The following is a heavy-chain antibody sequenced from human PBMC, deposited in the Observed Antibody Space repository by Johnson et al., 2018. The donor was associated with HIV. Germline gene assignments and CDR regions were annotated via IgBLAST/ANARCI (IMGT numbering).Heavy chain of an antibody. CDR2: ISSAGTDK. J-gene: IGHJ3*02. D-gene: IGHD4/OR15-4a*01. CDR1: GFTFSSFG. V-gene: IGHV3-30*18. CDR3: AKGRNTYGADVFDI. Sequence: EKLVESGGGVVQPGRSLRLSCAVSGFTFSSFGMHWVRQAPGKGLEWMAVISSAGTDKYYADSVKGRFTISRDNSKNTLYLQMNSLRVEDTAVYYCAKGRNTYGADVFDIWGQGT.